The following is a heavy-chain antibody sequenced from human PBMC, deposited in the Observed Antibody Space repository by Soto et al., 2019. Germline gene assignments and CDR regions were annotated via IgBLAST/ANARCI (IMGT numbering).Heavy chain of an antibody. J-gene: IGHJ4*02. D-gene: IGHD4-17*01. CDR1: GGTFSSYT. CDR3: ASACGDLSLFDY. CDR2: IIPILGIA. Sequence: QVQLVQSGAEVKKPGSSVKVSCKASGGTFSSYTISWVRQAPGQGLEWMGRIIPILGIANYAQKFQGRVTITADKSTSTAYMELSSLRSEDTAVYYCASACGDLSLFDYWGQGTLVTVSS. V-gene: IGHV1-69*02.